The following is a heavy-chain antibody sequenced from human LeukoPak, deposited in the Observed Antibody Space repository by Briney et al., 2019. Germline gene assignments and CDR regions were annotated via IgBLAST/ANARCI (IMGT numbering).Heavy chain of an antibody. CDR3: ARVYYDSSGYYPKHAFDI. V-gene: IGHV1-46*03. D-gene: IGHD3-22*01. J-gene: IGHJ3*02. CDR2: INPSGGST. Sequence: ASVKVSCKASGYTFTSYYMYWVRQAPGQGLEWIGIINPSGGSTSYAQKFQGRVTMTRDTSTSTVYMELSSLRSEDTVVYYCARVYYDSSGYYPKHAFDIWGQGTMVTVSS. CDR1: GYTFTSYY.